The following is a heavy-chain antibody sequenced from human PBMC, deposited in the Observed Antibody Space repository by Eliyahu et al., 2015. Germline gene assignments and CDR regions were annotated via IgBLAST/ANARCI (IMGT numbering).Heavy chain of an antibody. J-gene: IGHJ5*02. D-gene: IGHD2-2*01. Sequence: QVQLQQWGAGLLKPSETLSLTCAVYGGSFSGYYWSWIRQPPGKGLEWIGEINHSGSTNYNPSLKSRVTISVDTSKNQFSLKLSSVTAADTAVYYCARTTLLLGYCSSTSCRNWFDPWGQGTLVTVSS. CDR2: INHSGST. CDR1: GGSFSGYY. CDR3: ARTTLLLGYCSSTSCRNWFDP. V-gene: IGHV4-34*01.